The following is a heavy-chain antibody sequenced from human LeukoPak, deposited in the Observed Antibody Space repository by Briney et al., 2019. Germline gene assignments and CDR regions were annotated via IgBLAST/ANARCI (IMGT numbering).Heavy chain of an antibody. CDR2: IKQDGSEK. Sequence: GGSLRLSCAASGFTFSSYWMSWVRQAPGKGLEWVANIKQDGSEKHYVDSVKGRFTISRDNAKNSLCLQMNSLRAEDTAVYYCARDWGGRSAVAGTFDYWGQGTLVTVSS. CDR3: ARDWGGRSAVAGTFDY. CDR1: GFTFSSYW. D-gene: IGHD6-19*01. V-gene: IGHV3-7*01. J-gene: IGHJ4*02.